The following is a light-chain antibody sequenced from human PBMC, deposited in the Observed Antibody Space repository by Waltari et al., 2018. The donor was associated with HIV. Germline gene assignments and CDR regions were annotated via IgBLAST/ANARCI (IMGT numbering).Light chain of an antibody. CDR3: QQTYSVSST. CDR1: QNIKTF. V-gene: IGKV1-39*01. Sequence: QLPQSPSSLSASLGAKVTITGRASQNIKTFVNWYQVRPGKAPRRLIYGVSELPTGVPPRFIGGGAGTDFTLTINNLQPEDLAAYFCQQTYSVSSTFGPGTRLEI. CDR2: GVS. J-gene: IGKJ5*01.